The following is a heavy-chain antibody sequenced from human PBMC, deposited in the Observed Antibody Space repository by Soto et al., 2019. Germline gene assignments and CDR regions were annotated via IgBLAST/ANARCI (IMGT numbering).Heavy chain of an antibody. D-gene: IGHD4-17*01. CDR1: GGTFSSYA. CDR3: ARAYGDRTNYYYYYGMDV. V-gene: IGHV1-18*01. J-gene: IGHJ6*02. CDR2: IIPIFGNT. Sequence: GASVKVSCKASGGTFSSYAISWVRQAPGQGLEWMGGIIPIFGNTNYAQKLQGRVTMTTDTSTSTAYMELRSLRSDDTAVYYCARAYGDRTNYYYYYGMDVWGQGTTVTVSS.